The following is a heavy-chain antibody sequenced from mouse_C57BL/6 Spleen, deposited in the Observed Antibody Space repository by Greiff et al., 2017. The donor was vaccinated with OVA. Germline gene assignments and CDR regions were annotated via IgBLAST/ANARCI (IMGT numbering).Heavy chain of an antibody. J-gene: IGHJ4*01. CDR1: GYTFTSYW. CDR2: IHPNSGST. D-gene: IGHD2-1*01. CDR3: SRPDYGNSYDMDY. V-gene: IGHV1-64*01. Sequence: QVQLQQPGAELVKPGASVKLSCKASGYTFTSYWMHWVKQRPGQGLEWIGMIHPNSGSTNYNEKFKSKATLTVDKSSSTAYMQLSSLTSEDSAVYYCSRPDYGNSYDMDYWGQGTSVTVSS.